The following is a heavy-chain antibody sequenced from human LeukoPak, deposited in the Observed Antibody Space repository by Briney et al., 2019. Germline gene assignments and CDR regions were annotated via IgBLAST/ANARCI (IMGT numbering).Heavy chain of an antibody. Sequence: VGSLRFSCAASGFTFSSYGMHCVRQAPGKGLEWVAFLRYAGSNKYYADSVKGRFTISRDNSRTTLYLQMNSLRAEDTAVYYCAKVERWELDYWGQGALVTVSS. CDR2: LRYAGSNK. J-gene: IGHJ4*02. CDR1: GFTFSSYG. CDR3: AKVERWELDY. V-gene: IGHV3-30*02. D-gene: IGHD1-26*01.